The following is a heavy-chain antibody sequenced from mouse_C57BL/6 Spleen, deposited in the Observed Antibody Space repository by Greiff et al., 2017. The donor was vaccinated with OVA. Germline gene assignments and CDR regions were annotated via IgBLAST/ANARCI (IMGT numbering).Heavy chain of an antibody. J-gene: IGHJ4*01. Sequence: EVKLMESGPGLVKPSQSLSLTCSVTGYSITSGYYWNWIRQFPGNKLEWMGYISYDGSNNYNPSLKNRISITRDTSKNQFFLKLNSVTTEDTATYYCARKGLPSYAMDYWGQGTSVTVSS. CDR3: ARKGLPSYAMDY. CDR1: GYSITSGYY. CDR2: ISYDGSN. D-gene: IGHD3-1*01. V-gene: IGHV3-6*01.